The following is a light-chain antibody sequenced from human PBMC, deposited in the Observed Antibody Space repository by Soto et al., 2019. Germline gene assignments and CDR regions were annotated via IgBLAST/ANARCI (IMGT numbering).Light chain of an antibody. CDR1: SSNIGNNY. Sequence: QSVLTQPPSVSAAPGQTVTISCSGSSSNIGNNYVSWYQQLPGTAPKLLIYDSNQRPSGIPDRFSGSKSGTSATLGITGLQTGDEADYYCGTWDSSLSAGVFGGGTQLTVL. J-gene: IGLJ3*02. V-gene: IGLV1-51*01. CDR2: DSN. CDR3: GTWDSSLSAGV.